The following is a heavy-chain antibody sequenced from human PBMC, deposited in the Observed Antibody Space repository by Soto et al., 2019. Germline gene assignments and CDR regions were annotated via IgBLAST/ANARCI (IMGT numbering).Heavy chain of an antibody. J-gene: IGHJ4*02. D-gene: IGHD3-22*01. V-gene: IGHV1-18*01. CDR3: ARDSDYYDSSGYYINDY. CDR1: GYTFTSYG. CDR2: ISAYNGNT. Sequence: ASVKVSCKASGYTFTSYGISWVRQAPGQGLEWMGWISAYNGNTNYAQKFQGRVTMTTDTSTSTAYMELSSLRSEDTAVYYCARDSDYYDSSGYYINDYWGQGTLVTVS.